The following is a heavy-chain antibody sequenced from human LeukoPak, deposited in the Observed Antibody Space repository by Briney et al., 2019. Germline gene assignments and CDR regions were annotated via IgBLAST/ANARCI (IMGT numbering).Heavy chain of an antibody. CDR2: IYSGGST. J-gene: IGHJ6*03. V-gene: IGHV3-53*01. D-gene: IGHD1-14*01. CDR3: ARGGGKKPYYYYYLDV. Sequence: GGSLRLSCAASGFTVSSNYMSWVRQAPGKGLEWVSLIYSGGSTYFVDSVKGRFTVSRDISRNTLSLQMNNLRAEDTAAYYCARGGGKKPYYYYYLDVWGKGTTVTVSS. CDR1: GFTVSSNY.